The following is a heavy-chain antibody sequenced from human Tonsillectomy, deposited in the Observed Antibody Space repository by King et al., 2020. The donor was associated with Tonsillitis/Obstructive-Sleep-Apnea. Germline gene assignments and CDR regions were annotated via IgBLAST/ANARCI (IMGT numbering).Heavy chain of an antibody. CDR2: ISYDGSNK. CDR1: GFTFSSYG. J-gene: IGHJ6*03. Sequence: VQLVESGGGVVQPGRSLRLSCAASGFTFSSYGMHWVRQAPGKGLEWVAVISYDGSNKYYADSVKGRFTISRDKSKNTLYLQMNSLRAEDTAVYYCGKDLNCSSTSCYTGGDYYYMDVWGKGTTVTVSS. D-gene: IGHD2-2*02. CDR3: GKDLNCSSTSCYTGGDYYYMDV. V-gene: IGHV3-30*18.